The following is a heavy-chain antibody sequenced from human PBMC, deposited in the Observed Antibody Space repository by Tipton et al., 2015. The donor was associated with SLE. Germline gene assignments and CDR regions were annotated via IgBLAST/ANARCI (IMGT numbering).Heavy chain of an antibody. J-gene: IGHJ4*02. V-gene: IGHV5-51*01. CDR1: GYSFTNYW. CDR3: ARETAGLSSGWFSFDY. CDR2: IYPGDSDT. D-gene: IGHD6-19*01. Sequence: VQLVQSGAEVKKPGESLKISCKGSGYSFTNYWIGWVRQMPGKGLEWMGIIYPGDSDTRYSPSFQGQVTISADKSISTAYLQWSSLKASDTAMYYCARETAGLSSGWFSFDYWGQGTLVTVSS.